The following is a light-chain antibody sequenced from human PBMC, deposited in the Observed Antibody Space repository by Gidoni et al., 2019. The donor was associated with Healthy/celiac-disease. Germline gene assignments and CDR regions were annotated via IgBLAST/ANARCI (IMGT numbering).Light chain of an antibody. Sequence: SYVLTHPPSVSLAPGQTARITCGGNNVGSKSVHWYQQKPGQAPLLLVNDASDRPPGIPERFYGSNSGNTANLTISRVEAGDEADYYCQVWDSSSDHPGVFGGGTKLTVL. CDR2: DAS. CDR3: QVWDSSSDHPGV. J-gene: IGLJ2*01. V-gene: IGLV3-21*02. CDR1: NVGSKS.